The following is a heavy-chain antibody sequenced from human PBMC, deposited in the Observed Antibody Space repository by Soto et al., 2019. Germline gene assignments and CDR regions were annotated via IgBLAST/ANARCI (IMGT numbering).Heavy chain of an antibody. V-gene: IGHV4-31*03. CDR3: ERGAKYDSMDV. CDR1: GGSISSGGYY. J-gene: IGHJ6*04. Sequence: QLQLQESGPGLVKPSQTLSLTCTVSGGSISSGGYYWSWIRQHPGKGLEWIGYIYYSGSPYYNPSLKSRVTISVDTSKNQCSLTLRSVNAADTAVYYCERGAKYDSMDVWCEGTTVTVSS. CDR2: IYYSGSP.